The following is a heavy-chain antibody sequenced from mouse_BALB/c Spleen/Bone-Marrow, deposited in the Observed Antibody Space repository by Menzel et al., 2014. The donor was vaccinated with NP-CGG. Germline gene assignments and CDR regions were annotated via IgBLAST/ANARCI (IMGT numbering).Heavy chain of an antibody. CDR1: GYAFTNYL. D-gene: IGHD3-2*01. V-gene: IGHV1-54*01. CDR3: AGEWTARAVDY. Sequence: VQLQQSGAELVRPGTSVKVSCKASGYAFTNYLIEWVKQRPGQGLEWIGVINPGSGGANYNEKFKGKATLTADKSSSTAYMQLSSLTSDDSAVYFYAGEWTARAVDYWGQGTTLTVSS. CDR2: INPGSGGA. J-gene: IGHJ2*01.